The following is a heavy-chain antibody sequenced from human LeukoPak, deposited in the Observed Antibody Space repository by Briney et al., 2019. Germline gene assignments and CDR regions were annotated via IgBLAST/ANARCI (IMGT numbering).Heavy chain of an antibody. Sequence: ASVKVSCKASGYTFTGYYMHWVRQAPGQGLEWMGWINPNSGGTKYAQKFQGRVTMTRDTSISTAYMELSRLRSDDTAVYYCARDFIAARSSWFDPWGQGTLVTVS. CDR1: GYTFTGYY. V-gene: IGHV1-2*02. J-gene: IGHJ5*02. D-gene: IGHD6-6*01. CDR3: ARDFIAARSSWFDP. CDR2: INPNSGGT.